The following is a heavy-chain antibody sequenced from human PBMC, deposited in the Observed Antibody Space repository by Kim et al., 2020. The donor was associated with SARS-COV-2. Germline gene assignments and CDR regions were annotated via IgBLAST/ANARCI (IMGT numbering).Heavy chain of an antibody. CDR1: GFTFSSYG. CDR2: ISYDGSNK. V-gene: IGHV3-30*18. CDR3: ANPEGGYTRGGEYAFDI. D-gene: IGHD1-26*01. J-gene: IGHJ3*02. Sequence: GGSLRLSCAASGFTFSSYGMHWVRQAPGKGLEWVAVISYDGSNKYYADSVKGRFTISRDNSKNTLYLQMNSLRAEDTAVYYCANPEGGYTRGGEYAFDIWGQGTMVTVSS.